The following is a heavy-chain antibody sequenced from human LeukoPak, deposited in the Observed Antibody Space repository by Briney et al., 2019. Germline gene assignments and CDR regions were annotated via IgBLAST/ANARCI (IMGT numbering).Heavy chain of an antibody. CDR3: AKMSGFYWGVN. CDR2: ISSDGRGT. D-gene: IGHD3-3*01. Sequence: GGSLRLSCVGSGFTFSGYAMSWVRQPPGRGLEWLSAISSDGRGTYYADSVRGRFTISRDNSKNTLSLQMNSLRADDAAIYYCAKMSGFYWGVNWGQGTLVTVSS. J-gene: IGHJ4*02. V-gene: IGHV3-23*01. CDR1: GFTFSGYA.